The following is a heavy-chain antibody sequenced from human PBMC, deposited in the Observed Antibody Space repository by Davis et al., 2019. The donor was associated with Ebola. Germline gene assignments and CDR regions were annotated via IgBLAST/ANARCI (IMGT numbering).Heavy chain of an antibody. CDR1: GGSFSGYY. D-gene: IGHD3-10*01. J-gene: IGHJ4*02. V-gene: IGHV4-34*01. Sequence: MPSETLSLPCAVYGGSFSGYYWSWIRQPPGKGLEWIGEINHSGSTNYNPSLKSRVTISVDTSKNQFCLKLSSVTAADTAVYYCARVRYYGSGSPIDYWGQGTLVTVSS. CDR3: ARVRYYGSGSPIDY. CDR2: INHSGST.